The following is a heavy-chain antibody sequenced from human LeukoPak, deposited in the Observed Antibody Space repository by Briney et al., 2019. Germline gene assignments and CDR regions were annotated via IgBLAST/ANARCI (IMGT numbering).Heavy chain of an antibody. CDR3: ASGVPDYYDSSGYSTFDY. J-gene: IGHJ4*02. CDR2: IYYSGST. Sequence: SETLSLTCTVSGGSISSYYWSWIRQPPGKGLEWIGYIYYSGSTNYNPSLKSRVIISVDTSKNQFSLKLSSVTAADTAVYYCASGVPDYYDSSGYSTFDYWGQGTLVTVSS. V-gene: IGHV4-59*01. D-gene: IGHD3-22*01. CDR1: GGSISSYY.